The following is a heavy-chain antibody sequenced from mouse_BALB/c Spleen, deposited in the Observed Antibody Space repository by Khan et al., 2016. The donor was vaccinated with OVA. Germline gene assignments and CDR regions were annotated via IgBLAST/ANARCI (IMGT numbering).Heavy chain of an antibody. D-gene: IGHD2-10*01. CDR2: IWGDGST. Sequence: QVHVKQSGPGLVAPSQSLSITCTVSGFSLTGYGVNWVRQPPGKGLEWLGMIWGDGSTDYNSALKSRLNLSKDNSKSHVFLKMNSLQTDDTARYYCARAYYGNYREAMDYWGQGTSVTVSS. CDR3: ARAYYGNYREAMDY. J-gene: IGHJ4*01. V-gene: IGHV2-6-7*01. CDR1: GFSLTGYG.